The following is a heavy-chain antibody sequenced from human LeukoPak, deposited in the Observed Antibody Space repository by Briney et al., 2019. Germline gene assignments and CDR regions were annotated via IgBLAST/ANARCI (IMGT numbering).Heavy chain of an antibody. Sequence: GASVKVSCKVSGYTLTELSMHWVRQAPGKGLEWMGGFDPEDGETIYAQKFQGRVTMTEDTSTDTAYMELSSLRSEDTAVYYCATRHLSYYDSSGYQFDYWGQGTLVTVSS. CDR3: ATRHLSYYDSSGYQFDY. CDR1: GYTLTELS. J-gene: IGHJ4*02. CDR2: FDPEDGET. V-gene: IGHV1-24*01. D-gene: IGHD3-22*01.